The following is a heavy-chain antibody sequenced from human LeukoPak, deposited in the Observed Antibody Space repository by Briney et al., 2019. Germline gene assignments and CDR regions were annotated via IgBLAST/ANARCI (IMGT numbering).Heavy chain of an antibody. CDR2: ISYDGSNK. J-gene: IGHJ4*02. CDR1: GFTFSSYA. Sequence: GGSLRLSCAASGFTFSSYAMHWVRQAPGKGLGWVAVISYDGSNKYYADSVKGRFTISRDNSKNTLYLQMNSLRAEDTAVYYCARDDGAIVVVTASIDYWGQGTLVTVSS. D-gene: IGHD2-21*02. CDR3: ARDDGAIVVVTASIDY. V-gene: IGHV3-30*04.